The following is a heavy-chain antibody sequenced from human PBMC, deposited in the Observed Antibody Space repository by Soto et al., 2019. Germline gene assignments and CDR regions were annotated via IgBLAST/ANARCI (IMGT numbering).Heavy chain of an antibody. CDR1: GFTFSNAW. D-gene: IGHD2-15*01. Sequence: EVQLVESGGGLVKPGGSLRLSCAASGFTFSNAWMSWVCQAPGKGLEWVGRIKSKTDGGTTDYAAPVKGRFTISRDDSKNTLYLQMNSLKTEDTAVYYCTTSRVYCSGGSCYSGAFDIWGKGTMVTVSS. V-gene: IGHV3-15*01. CDR3: TTSRVYCSGGSCYSGAFDI. J-gene: IGHJ3*02. CDR2: IKSKTDGGTT.